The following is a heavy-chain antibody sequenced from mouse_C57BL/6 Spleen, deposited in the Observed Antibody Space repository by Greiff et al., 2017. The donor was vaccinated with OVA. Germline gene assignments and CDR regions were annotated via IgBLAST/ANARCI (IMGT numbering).Heavy chain of an antibody. CDR3: SRHGSSYYYGSSYFDY. D-gene: IGHD1-1*01. J-gene: IGHJ2*01. V-gene: IGHV1-62-2*01. Sequence: VKLQESGAELVKPGASVTLSCKASGYTFTEYTIHWVKQRSGQGLEWIGWFYPGSGGITYNEKFKDKATLTADKSSSTVYMELSRLTSEYSAVYFCSRHGSSYYYGSSYFDYWGQGTTLTVSA. CDR2: FYPGSGGI. CDR1: GYTFTEYT.